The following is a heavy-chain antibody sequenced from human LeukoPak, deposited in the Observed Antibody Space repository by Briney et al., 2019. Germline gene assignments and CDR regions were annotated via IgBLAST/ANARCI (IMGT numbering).Heavy chain of an antibody. CDR3: ATGKLDGYSYGYFDY. CDR2: TSDSGGST. Sequence: PGGSLRLSCAASTFTFNSCVMSWVRQAPGKGLECVSATSDSGGSTYYADSVKGRFTISRDNSKNTLYLQMNSLRAEDTAVYYCATGKLDGYSYGYFDYWGQGTLVTVSS. D-gene: IGHD5-18*01. J-gene: IGHJ4*02. CDR1: TFTFNSCV. V-gene: IGHV3-23*01.